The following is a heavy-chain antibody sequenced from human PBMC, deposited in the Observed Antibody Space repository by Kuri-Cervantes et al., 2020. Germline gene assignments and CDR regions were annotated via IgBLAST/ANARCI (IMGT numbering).Heavy chain of an antibody. V-gene: IGHV3-30-3*01. Sequence: GESLKISCAASGFTFNNYWMSWVRQAPGKGLEWVAVISYDGSNKYYADSVKGRFTISRDNSKNTLYLQMNSLRAEDTAVYYCARAHRMGNYYYYGMDVWGQGTTVTVSS. J-gene: IGHJ6*02. D-gene: IGHD5-24*01. CDR3: ARAHRMGNYYYYGMDV. CDR1: GFTFNNYW. CDR2: ISYDGSNK.